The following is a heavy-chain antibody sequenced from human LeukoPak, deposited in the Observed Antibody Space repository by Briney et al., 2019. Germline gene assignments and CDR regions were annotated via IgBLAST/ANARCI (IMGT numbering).Heavy chain of an antibody. D-gene: IGHD2-2*01. V-gene: IGHV3-30*02. CDR2: IQYDGSTI. Sequence: GGSLGLSCAASGFTFTNSGMHWVRQAPGKGLEWVAFIQYDGSTIFYADSVEGRFTISRDNSKNTLYLQMNSLRPEDTAVYYCAKDNPIEKVPGLGPGSWGQGTLVTVSS. CDR1: GFTFTNSG. J-gene: IGHJ5*02. CDR3: AKDNPIEKVPGLGPGS.